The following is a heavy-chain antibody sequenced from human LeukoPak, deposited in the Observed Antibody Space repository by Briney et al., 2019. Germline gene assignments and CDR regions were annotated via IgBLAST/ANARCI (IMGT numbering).Heavy chain of an antibody. V-gene: IGHV3-33*01. Sequence: PGGSLRLSCAASGFTFSSFAMHWVRQAPGKGLEWVALIWYDGSNKYYADSVKGRFTISRDNSKNTLYLQMNSLRAEDTAVYYCARIYSGSYSDYWGQGTLVTVSS. CDR1: GFTFSSFA. D-gene: IGHD1-26*01. CDR3: ARIYSGSYSDY. J-gene: IGHJ4*02. CDR2: IWYDGSNK.